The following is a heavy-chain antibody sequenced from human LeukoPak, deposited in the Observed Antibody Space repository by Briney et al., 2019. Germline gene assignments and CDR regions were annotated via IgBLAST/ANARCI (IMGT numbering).Heavy chain of an antibody. Sequence: ASVKVSCKSSGYTFTSYYMYWVRQAPGQGLEWMGIINPSGGSTSYAQKFQGRVTMTRDTSTSTVYMELSSLRSEDTAVYYCARDSGMVRGTVDYWGQGTLITVSS. V-gene: IGHV1-46*01. J-gene: IGHJ4*02. CDR2: INPSGGST. CDR3: ARDSGMVRGTVDY. CDR1: GYTFTSYY. D-gene: IGHD3-10*01.